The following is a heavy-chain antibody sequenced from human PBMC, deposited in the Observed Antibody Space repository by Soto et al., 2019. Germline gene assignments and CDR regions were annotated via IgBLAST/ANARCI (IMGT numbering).Heavy chain of an antibody. CDR3: ARDNCSGGSCYYVDY. CDR2: ISSSSSTI. V-gene: IGHV3-48*01. J-gene: IGHJ4*02. CDR1: GFTFSSYS. D-gene: IGHD2-15*01. Sequence: EVQLVESGGGLVQPGGSLRLSCAASGFTFSSYSMNWVRQAPGKGLEWVSYISSSSSTIYYADSVKGRFTISRDNAKNSLYLQRNSLRAEDTAVYYCARDNCSGGSCYYVDYWGQGTLVTVSS.